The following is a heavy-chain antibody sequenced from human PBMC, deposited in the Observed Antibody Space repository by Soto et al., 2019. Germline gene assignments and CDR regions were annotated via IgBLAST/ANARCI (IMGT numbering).Heavy chain of an antibody. CDR2: ISGYNGNT. J-gene: IGHJ4*02. V-gene: IGHV1-18*01. D-gene: IGHD3-3*01. CDR3: ARGAHGSGYGVY. CDR1: GYTFTTYG. Sequence: QVRLVQSGTEVQKPGASVKVSCKTSGYTFTTYGIHWVRQAPGQGLEWMGWISGYNGNTNYAQKFQDRVTMTTDTSRSIGYMELRSLTFEDTAVYYCARGAHGSGYGVYWGQGTLVTVSS.